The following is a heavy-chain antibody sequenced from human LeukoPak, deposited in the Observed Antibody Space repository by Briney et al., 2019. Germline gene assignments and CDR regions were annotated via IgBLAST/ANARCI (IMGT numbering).Heavy chain of an antibody. CDR3: ARVLTLGVVPAATSDYAFDI. V-gene: IGHV4-4*07. D-gene: IGHD2-2*01. Sequence: SSETLSLTCTVSGGSISSYYWSWIRQPAGKGLEWIGRIYTSGSTNYNPSLKSRVTMSVDTSKSQFSLKLSSVTAADTAVYYCARVLTLGVVPAATSDYAFDIWGQGTMVTVSS. CDR1: GGSISSYY. J-gene: IGHJ3*02. CDR2: IYTSGST.